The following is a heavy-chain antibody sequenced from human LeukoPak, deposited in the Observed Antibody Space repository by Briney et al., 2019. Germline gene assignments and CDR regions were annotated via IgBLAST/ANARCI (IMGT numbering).Heavy chain of an antibody. CDR2: TSSSDAGT. Sequence: PGGSLRHSCAASGFTLSTYAMSWVRQTPGKGLEWVAATSSSDAGTYHADSVRGRFTISRDNSKNTLYLQMNSLRAEDAAVYFCAKAPVTSCRGAYCYPFDSWGQGTLVTVSS. J-gene: IGHJ4*02. D-gene: IGHD2-21*01. CDR1: GFTLSTYA. CDR3: AKAPVTSCRGAYCYPFDS. V-gene: IGHV3-23*01.